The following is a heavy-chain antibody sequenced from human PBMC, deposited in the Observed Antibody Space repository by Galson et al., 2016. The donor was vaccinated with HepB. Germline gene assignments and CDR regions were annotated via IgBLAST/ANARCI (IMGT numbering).Heavy chain of an antibody. CDR2: IKEDGSED. D-gene: IGHD5-24*01. CDR1: GFTFRNYW. CDR3: VREGLADGSYFDY. Sequence: SLRLSCAASGFTFRNYWKSWVRQAPGKGLEWVANIKEDGSEDYYVDAVRGRFTISRDNAKNSLYFQMNSLKVEDTAIYYCVREGLADGSYFDYWGQGTLVTVSS. J-gene: IGHJ4*02. V-gene: IGHV3-7*01.